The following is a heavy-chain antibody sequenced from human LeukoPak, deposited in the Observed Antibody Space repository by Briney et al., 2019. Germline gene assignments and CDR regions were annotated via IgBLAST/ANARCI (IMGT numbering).Heavy chain of an antibody. J-gene: IGHJ4*02. CDR2: IRSTANGYAT. V-gene: IGHV3-73*01. CDR1: GFTFSGSA. D-gene: IGHD3-10*01. Sequence: GGSLRLSCAASGFTFSGSALHWVREASGKGLEWVGRIRSTANGYATAYAASVKGRFTISRDDSKNTAYLQMDSLKTEDTAVYYCTGNYYGSGSYADFDHWGQGTLVTVSS. CDR3: TGNYYGSGSYADFDH.